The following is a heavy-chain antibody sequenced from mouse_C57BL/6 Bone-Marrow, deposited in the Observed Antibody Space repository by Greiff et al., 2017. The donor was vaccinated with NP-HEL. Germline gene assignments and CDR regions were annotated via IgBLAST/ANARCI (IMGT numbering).Heavy chain of an antibody. CDR1: GYTFTSYW. J-gene: IGHJ2*01. Sequence: QVQLKQPGAELVKPGASVKLSCKASGYTFTSYWMQWVKQRPGQGLEWIGEIDPSDSYTNYNQKFKGKATLTVETSSSTAYMQLSSLTSEDSAVYYCARSLGDYGSSYDYWGQGTTLTVSS. V-gene: IGHV1-50*01. D-gene: IGHD1-1*01. CDR3: ARSLGDYGSSYDY. CDR2: IDPSDSYT.